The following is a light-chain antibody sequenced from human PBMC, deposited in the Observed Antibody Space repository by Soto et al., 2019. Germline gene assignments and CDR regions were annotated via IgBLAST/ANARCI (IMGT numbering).Light chain of an antibody. CDR2: GAS. CDR1: QSVSSN. CDR3: QQYNIWPPWT. J-gene: IGKJ1*01. V-gene: IGKV3-15*01. Sequence: DIVMTQSPATLSVSPGERATLSCRASQSVSSNLAGYQKKPGQAPRLLIYGASTRATGIPARFSGSGSATEFTLTISSLQSGDFAVYYCQQYNIWPPWTFGQGTKVEIK.